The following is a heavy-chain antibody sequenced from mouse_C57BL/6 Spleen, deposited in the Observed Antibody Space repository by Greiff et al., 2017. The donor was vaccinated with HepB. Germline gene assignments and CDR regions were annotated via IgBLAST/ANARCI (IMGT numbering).Heavy chain of an antibody. CDR1: SYSFTDYN. J-gene: IGHJ4*01. CDR2: INPNYGTT. V-gene: IGHV1-39*01. Sequence: EVQLQQSGPELVKPGASVKISCKASSYSFTDYNMNWVKQSNGKSLEWIGVINPNYGTTSYNQKFKGKATLTVDQSSSTAYMQLNSLTSEDSAVYYCAREIYYDYDDYAMDYWGQGTSVTVSS. CDR3: AREIYYDYDDYAMDY. D-gene: IGHD2-4*01.